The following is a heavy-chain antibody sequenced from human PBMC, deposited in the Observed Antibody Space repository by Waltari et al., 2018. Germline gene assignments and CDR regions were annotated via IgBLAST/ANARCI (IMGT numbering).Heavy chain of an antibody. V-gene: IGHV1-69-2*01. Sequence: EVQLVQSGAEVKKPGATVKISCKVSGYTFTDYYMHWVQQAPGKGLEWMGLFVLEHGEIISAEKSQGRVTITADTSTDTAYMELSSLRSEDTAVYYCVVVGSGSYRDLDYWGQGTLVTVSS. D-gene: IGHD3-10*01. CDR1: GYTFTDYY. CDR2: FVLEHGEI. J-gene: IGHJ4*02. CDR3: VVVGSGSYRDLDY.